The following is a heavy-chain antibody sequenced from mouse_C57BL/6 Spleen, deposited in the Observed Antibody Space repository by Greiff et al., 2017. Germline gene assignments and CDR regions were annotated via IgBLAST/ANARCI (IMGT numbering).Heavy chain of an antibody. CDR1: GFTFSSYG. D-gene: IGHD2-4*01. J-gene: IGHJ4*01. Sequence: VQLKQSGGDLVKPGGSLKLSCAASGFTFSSYGMSWVRQTPDKRLEWVATISSGGSYTYYPDSVKGRFTISRDNAKNTLYLQMSSLKSEDTAMYYCARHYDYPYAMDYWGQGTSVTVSS. CDR3: ARHYDYPYAMDY. V-gene: IGHV5-6*01. CDR2: ISSGGSYT.